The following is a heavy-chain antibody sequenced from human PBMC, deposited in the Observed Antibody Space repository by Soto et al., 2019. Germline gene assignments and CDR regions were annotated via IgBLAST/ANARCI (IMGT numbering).Heavy chain of an antibody. J-gene: IGHJ4*02. Sequence: EVQLLESGGGLVQPGGSLRLSCAASGFTFSNYAMSWVRQAPGKGLEWVSVISGSGDSTNYADSVKGRFTISRDNSKNTLYLQMNSLRAEDTAVYYCAKEGRFSGSYPDYWGQGTLVTVSS. D-gene: IGHD1-26*01. CDR1: GFTFSNYA. CDR2: ISGSGDST. CDR3: AKEGRFSGSYPDY. V-gene: IGHV3-23*01.